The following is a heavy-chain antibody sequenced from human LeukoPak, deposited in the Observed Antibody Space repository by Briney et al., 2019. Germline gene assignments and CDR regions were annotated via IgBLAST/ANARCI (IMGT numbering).Heavy chain of an antibody. D-gene: IGHD3-10*01. CDR1: GFTFSSYE. CDR2: ISSSGSTK. CDR3: ARAFGSGSYSF. V-gene: IGHV3-48*03. J-gene: IGHJ4*02. Sequence: GGSLRLSCAASGFTFSSYEMNWVRQAPGKGLEWVSYISSSGSTKYYADSVKGRITISRDNAKKSMYLQMNNLRAEDTAVYYCARAFGSGSYSFWGQGTLVSVSS.